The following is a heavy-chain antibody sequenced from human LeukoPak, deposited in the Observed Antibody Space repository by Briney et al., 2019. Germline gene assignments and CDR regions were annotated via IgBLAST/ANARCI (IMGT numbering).Heavy chain of an antibody. CDR1: GYTFTSYG. J-gene: IGHJ5*02. CDR3: ARDGADCSSTSCYPHNWFDP. Sequence: ASVKVSCKASGYTFTSYGISWVRQAPGQGLEWMGWISAYNGNTNYAQKLQGRVTMTTDTSTSTAYMELRSLRSDDTAVYYCARDGADCSSTSCYPHNWFDPWGQGTLVTVSS. D-gene: IGHD2-2*01. V-gene: IGHV1-18*01. CDR2: ISAYNGNT.